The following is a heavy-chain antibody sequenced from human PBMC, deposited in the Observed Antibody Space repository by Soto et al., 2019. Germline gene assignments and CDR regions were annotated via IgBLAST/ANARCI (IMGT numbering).Heavy chain of an antibody. CDR1: GYSFTSYW. V-gene: IGHV5-51*01. CDR3: ARQGHSGSPYERSAFDI. Sequence: PGESLKISCKGSGYSFTSYWIGWVRQMPGKGLEWMGIIYPGDSDTRYSPSFQGQVTISADKSISTAYLQWSSLKASDTAMYYCARQGHSGSPYERSAFDIWDQGTMGTVAS. CDR2: IYPGDSDT. J-gene: IGHJ3*02. D-gene: IGHD6-13*01.